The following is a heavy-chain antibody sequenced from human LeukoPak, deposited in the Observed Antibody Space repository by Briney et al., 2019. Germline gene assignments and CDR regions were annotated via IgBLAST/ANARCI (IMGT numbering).Heavy chain of an antibody. CDR1: GGSISSGSYY. Sequence: SQTLSLTCTVSGGSISSGSYYWSWIRQPAGKGLEWIGRIYTSGSTNYNPSLKSRVTISVDTSKNQFSLKLSSVTAADTAVYYCARDTRVTTFDYWGQGTLVTVPS. CDR2: IYTSGST. D-gene: IGHD1-1*01. CDR3: ARDTRVTTFDY. J-gene: IGHJ4*02. V-gene: IGHV4-61*02.